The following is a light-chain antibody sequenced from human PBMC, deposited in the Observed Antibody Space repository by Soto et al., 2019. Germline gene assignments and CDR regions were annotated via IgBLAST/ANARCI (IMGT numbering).Light chain of an antibody. CDR2: GAS. V-gene: IGKV3-20*01. CDR1: QSVSSN. Sequence: IVMTQSPATLFVSPGERATLSCRASQSVSSNLAWYQQKPGQAPRLLIYGASSRATGIPDRFSGTGSGTDFTLTISRLEPEVFALYYCQYYYGTSPIALGQGTRLEI. CDR3: QYYYGTSPIA. J-gene: IGKJ5*01.